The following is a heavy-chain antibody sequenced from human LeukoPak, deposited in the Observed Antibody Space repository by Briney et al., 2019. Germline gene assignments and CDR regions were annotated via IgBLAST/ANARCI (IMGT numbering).Heavy chain of an antibody. D-gene: IGHD6-19*01. Sequence: GGSLRLSCAASGFTFSSYSMNWVRQAPGKGLEWVSSISSSSSYIYYADSVKGRFTISRDNAKNSLYLQMNSLRAEDTAVYYCARDLHGDSSGYDAFDIWGQGTMVTVSS. CDR1: GFTFSSYS. CDR3: ARDLHGDSSGYDAFDI. J-gene: IGHJ3*02. V-gene: IGHV3-21*01. CDR2: ISSSSSYI.